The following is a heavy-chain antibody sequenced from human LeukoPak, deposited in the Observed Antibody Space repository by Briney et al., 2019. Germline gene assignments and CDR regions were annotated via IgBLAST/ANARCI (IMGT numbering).Heavy chain of an antibody. CDR2: IYSGGST. CDR3: ASATRSGGSAFDI. D-gene: IGHD2-15*01. Sequence: PGGSLRLSCAASGFTVSSNYMSWVRPAPGKGLEWVSVIYSGGSTYYADSVKGRFTISRHNSKNTLYLQMNSVRAEDTDGYYCASATRSGGSAFDIWGQGTMVTVSS. V-gene: IGHV3-53*04. J-gene: IGHJ3*02. CDR1: GFTVSSNY.